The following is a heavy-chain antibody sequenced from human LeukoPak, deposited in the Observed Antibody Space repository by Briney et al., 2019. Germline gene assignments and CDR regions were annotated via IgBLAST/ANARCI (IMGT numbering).Heavy chain of an antibody. D-gene: IGHD6-19*01. J-gene: IGHJ5*02. CDR3: ARVVSRGWFGGEDYNWFDP. CDR1: GGSISSYY. V-gene: IGHV4-4*07. CDR2: IYTSGST. Sequence: PSETLSLACTVSGGSISSYYWSWLRQPAGKGLEWIGRIYTSGSTNYNPSLKSRVTMSVDTSKNQFSLKLSSVTAADTAVYYCARVVSRGWFGGEDYNWFDPWGQGTLVTVSS.